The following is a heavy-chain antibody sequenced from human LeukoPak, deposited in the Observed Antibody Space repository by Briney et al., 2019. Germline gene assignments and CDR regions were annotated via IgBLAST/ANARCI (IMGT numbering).Heavy chain of an antibody. CDR1: GYSISSGYY. V-gene: IGHV4-38-2*01. Sequence: SETLSLTCAVSGYSISSGYYWGWIRQPPGKGLEWIGTIYHSGFTLYDPSLKSRLIISVDTSRNQFSLKLNSVAASDTAIYYCARHEISDWTIDSWGQGTLVTVSS. CDR2: IYHSGFT. J-gene: IGHJ4*02. CDR3: ARHEISDWTIDS. D-gene: IGHD6-19*01.